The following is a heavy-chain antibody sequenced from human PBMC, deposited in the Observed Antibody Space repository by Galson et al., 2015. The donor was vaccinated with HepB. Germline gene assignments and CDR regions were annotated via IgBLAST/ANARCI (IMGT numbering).Heavy chain of an antibody. J-gene: IGHJ5*02. CDR1: GGSIKSHY. Sequence: LSLTCTVSGGSIKSHYWSWIRQAPGKGLEWIGFIYYSGGTNYNPSLKSRVTISVDTSKNQLSLNLSSVTTADTAVYYCARGEDQYDGSTYYQNNWFDPWGQGTLVTVSS. V-gene: IGHV4-59*11. D-gene: IGHD3-22*01. CDR2: IYYSGGT. CDR3: ARGEDQYDGSTYYQNNWFDP.